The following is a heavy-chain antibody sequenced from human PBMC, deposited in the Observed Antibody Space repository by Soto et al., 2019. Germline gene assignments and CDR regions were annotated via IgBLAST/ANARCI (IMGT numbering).Heavy chain of an antibody. CDR3: ATRIFGVEY. CDR2: ISGTSPST. V-gene: IGHV3-23*01. D-gene: IGHD3-3*01. CDR1: GFTFSAYA. J-gene: IGHJ4*02. Sequence: EVQLLESGGGLVQPGGSLRLSCAASGFTFSAYAMSWVRQAPGKGLEWVSAISGTSPSTYYADSVQGRLSISTDSSRKTLFLQMNTLGAEDTAVYFCATRIFGVEYWGQGTLVTVSS.